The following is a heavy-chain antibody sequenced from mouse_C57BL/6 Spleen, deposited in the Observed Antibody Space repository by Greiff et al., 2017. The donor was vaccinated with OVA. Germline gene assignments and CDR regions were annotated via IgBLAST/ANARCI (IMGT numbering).Heavy chain of an antibody. Sequence: EVHLVESGGGLVQPGGSLSLSCAASGFTFTDYYMSWVRQPPGQALEWLGFFRNKANGYTTEYSVSVKGRFTISRANSQSILYLQMIALRAEDSATYYGARYYSGSSYNFGYRGQGTTLTVSS. CDR3: ARYYSGSSYNFGY. V-gene: IGHV7-3*01. CDR2: FRNKANGYTT. CDR1: GFTFTDYY. J-gene: IGHJ2*01. D-gene: IGHD1-1*01.